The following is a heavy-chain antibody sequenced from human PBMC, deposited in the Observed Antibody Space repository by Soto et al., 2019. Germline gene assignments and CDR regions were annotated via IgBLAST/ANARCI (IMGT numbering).Heavy chain of an antibody. J-gene: IGHJ4*02. Sequence: ASVKVSCKASGYTFTSYGISWVRQAPGQGLEWMGWISPYNGNTNYAQKFQGRVTMTTDTSTSTAYMELSSLRSEDTAVYYCARDGKVGNYEGYYDYWGQGTLVTVSS. D-gene: IGHD4-4*01. CDR2: ISPYNGNT. CDR3: ARDGKVGNYEGYYDY. CDR1: GYTFTSYG. V-gene: IGHV1-18*01.